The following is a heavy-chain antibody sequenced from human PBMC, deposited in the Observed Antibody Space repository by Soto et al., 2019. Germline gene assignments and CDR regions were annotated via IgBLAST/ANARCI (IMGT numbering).Heavy chain of an antibody. J-gene: IGHJ5*02. D-gene: IGHD6-19*01. V-gene: IGHV4-34*01. CDR2: INHSGST. CDR3: ARIWQSLVYDWFDP. CDR1: DGSCSGYY. Sequence: SQTLSLTCAVYDGSCSGYYWICTRKHPGKGLEWIGEINHSGSTNYNPSLKSRVTISVDTSKNQFSLKLSSVTAADTAVYYCARIWQSLVYDWFDPWGQGTLVTLSS.